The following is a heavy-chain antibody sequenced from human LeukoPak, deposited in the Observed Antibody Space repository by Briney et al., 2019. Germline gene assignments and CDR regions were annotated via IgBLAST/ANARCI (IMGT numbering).Heavy chain of an antibody. J-gene: IGHJ4*02. CDR3: ARGGIVVVPAAEGFDY. D-gene: IGHD2-2*01. Sequence: GGSLRLSCAASGFTFSSYEMNWVRQAPGKGLEWVSYISSSGSTIYYADSVKGRFSISRDNAKNSLYLQMNSLRAEDTAVYYCARGGIVVVPAAEGFDYWGQGTLVTVSS. CDR2: ISSSGSTI. CDR1: GFTFSSYE. V-gene: IGHV3-48*03.